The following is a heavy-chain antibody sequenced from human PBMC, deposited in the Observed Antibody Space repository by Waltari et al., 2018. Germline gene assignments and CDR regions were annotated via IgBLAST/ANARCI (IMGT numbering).Heavy chain of an antibody. CDR2: IYSGGST. Sequence: EVQLVESGGGLIQPGGSLRLSCAASGFTVSSNYMSWVRQAPGKGLVWVSVIYSGGSTYYADSVKGRFTISRDNAKNTLYLQMTSLRAEDTAVYYCARASYGDPSGMDVWGQGTTVTVSS. J-gene: IGHJ6*02. CDR1: GFTVSSNY. CDR3: ARASYGDPSGMDV. D-gene: IGHD4-17*01. V-gene: IGHV3-53*01.